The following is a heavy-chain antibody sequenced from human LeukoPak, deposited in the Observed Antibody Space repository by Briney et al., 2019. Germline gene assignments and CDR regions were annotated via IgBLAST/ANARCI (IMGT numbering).Heavy chain of an antibody. CDR2: IYYSGST. D-gene: IGHD1-1*01. J-gene: IGHJ5*02. CDR1: SGSISSSSSY. Sequence: PSETLSLTCTVSSGSISSSSSYWGWIRQPPGKGLEWIGGIYYSGSTYYNPSLKSRVTISVDTSKNQFSLKLSSVTAADTAVYYCARRTGIRWFDPWGQGTLVTVSS. V-gene: IGHV4-39*01. CDR3: ARRTGIRWFDP.